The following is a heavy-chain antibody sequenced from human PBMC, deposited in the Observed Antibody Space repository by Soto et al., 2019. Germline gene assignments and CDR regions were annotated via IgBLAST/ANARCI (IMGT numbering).Heavy chain of an antibody. CDR3: ARHIAVSRTRGFDY. J-gene: IGHJ4*02. Sequence: QVHLQESGPGLVKPSGTLSLTCAVSGGSITTNWWSWVRQPPGKGLEWIGEIYHSGTTNYNPSLRGRVTITVDKSNNHFSLNLNSVTAADSAIYYCARHIAVSRTRGFDYWGQGNLVTVSS. D-gene: IGHD6-19*01. V-gene: IGHV4-4*02. CDR2: IYHSGTT. CDR1: GGSITTNW.